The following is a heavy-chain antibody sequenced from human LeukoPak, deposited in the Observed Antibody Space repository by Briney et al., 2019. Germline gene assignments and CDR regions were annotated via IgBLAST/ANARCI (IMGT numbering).Heavy chain of an antibody. D-gene: IGHD3-22*01. Sequence: PPQTLSLTCTVSGGSISSGGFYWSWIRQHPGKGLEWIGYIYYSGSTYYNPSLKSRVTISVDTSKNQFSLKLGSVTAADTAVYYCARASNYYDSSGYYWWYFDYWGQGTLVTVSS. J-gene: IGHJ4*02. CDR1: GGSISSGGFY. V-gene: IGHV4-31*03. CDR3: ARASNYYDSSGYYWWYFDY. CDR2: IYYSGST.